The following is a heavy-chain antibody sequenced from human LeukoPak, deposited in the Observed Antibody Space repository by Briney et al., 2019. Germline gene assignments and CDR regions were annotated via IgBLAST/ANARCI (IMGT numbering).Heavy chain of an antibody. CDR3: ARDSSQWLVT. Sequence: PGGSLRLSCAASTFTFSKYAVSWVRQAPGKGLEWVANIKQDGSERYYVDSVKGRFTISRDDAKNSLYLQMNSLRAEDTAVYYCARDSSQWLVTWGQGTLVTVSS. CDR1: TFTFSKYA. D-gene: IGHD6-19*01. V-gene: IGHV3-7*01. J-gene: IGHJ4*02. CDR2: IKQDGSER.